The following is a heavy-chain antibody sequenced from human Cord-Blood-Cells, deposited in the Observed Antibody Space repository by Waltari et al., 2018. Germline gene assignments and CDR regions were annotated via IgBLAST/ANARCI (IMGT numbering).Heavy chain of an antibody. D-gene: IGHD3-10*01. CDR2: ISSSSTI. CDR3: ARGQVGSDNWFDP. CDR1: GFTFISYR. J-gene: IGHJ5*02. V-gene: IGHV3-48*02. Sequence: EVQLVESGGGLVQLGGSLRLSCADYGFTFISYRMHWVSQAPGKGLEWVSYISSSSTIYYADSVKGRFTISRDNAKNSLYLQMNSLRDEDTAVYYCARGQVGSDNWFDPWGQGTLVTVSS.